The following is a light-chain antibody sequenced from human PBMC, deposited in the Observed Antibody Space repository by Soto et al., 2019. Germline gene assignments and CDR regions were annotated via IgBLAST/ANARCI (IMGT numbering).Light chain of an antibody. Sequence: DLGMTQSPLSLPVTPGEPASISCRSSQSLLHSNGYNYLDWYLQKPGQSPQLLISLGSNRASGVPARFSGSGSATDFTLNIARVEAEDFGVYYCMQALQSPYTFGQGTKLEIK. V-gene: IGKV2-28*01. CDR3: MQALQSPYT. CDR2: LGS. J-gene: IGKJ2*01. CDR1: QSLLHSNGYNY.